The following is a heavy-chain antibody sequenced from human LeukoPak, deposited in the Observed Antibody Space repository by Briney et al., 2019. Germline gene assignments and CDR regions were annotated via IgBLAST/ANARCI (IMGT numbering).Heavy chain of an antibody. CDR1: GFTFSSYN. V-gene: IGHV3-48*01. Sequence: GGSLRLSCAASGFTFSSYNMNWVRQAPGKGLEWVSYISSDTGTIYYADSVKGRFTISRDNAENSLSLQMSSLRVEDTAVYYCARGRFYYYMDVWGKGATVTVSS. CDR2: ISSDTGTI. J-gene: IGHJ6*03. CDR3: ARGRFYYYMDV.